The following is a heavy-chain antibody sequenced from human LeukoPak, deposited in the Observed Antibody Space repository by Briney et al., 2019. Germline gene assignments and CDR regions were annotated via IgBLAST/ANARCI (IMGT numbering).Heavy chain of an antibody. D-gene: IGHD2-15*01. CDR1: GFTFSSYG. V-gene: IGHV3-30*02. CDR2: IRYDGSNK. Sequence: GGSLRLSCAASGFTFSSYGMHWVRQAPGKGLEWVAFIRYDGSNKYYADSVKGRFTISRDNSKNTLYLQMNSLRAEDTAVYYCAKDEDIVGSDPNWFDPWGQGTLVTVSS. J-gene: IGHJ5*02. CDR3: AKDEDIVGSDPNWFDP.